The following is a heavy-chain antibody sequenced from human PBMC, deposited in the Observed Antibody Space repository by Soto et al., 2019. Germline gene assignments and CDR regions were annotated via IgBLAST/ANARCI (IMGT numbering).Heavy chain of an antibody. CDR3: ALSWYCSGGSCYYTYYFDY. D-gene: IGHD2-15*01. Sequence: QISLKVSGPTLVKPTQSITLTCTFSGFSLGTSDAGVGWIRQPPGKSVEWRALIYWDDDKRYSPFLKSRHTITMDTSKNQVVLTMTNMDPVDTATYYCALSWYCSGGSCYYTYYFDYWGQGTLVTVSS. CDR2: IYWDDDK. J-gene: IGHJ4*02. V-gene: IGHV2-5*02. CDR1: GFSLGTSDAG.